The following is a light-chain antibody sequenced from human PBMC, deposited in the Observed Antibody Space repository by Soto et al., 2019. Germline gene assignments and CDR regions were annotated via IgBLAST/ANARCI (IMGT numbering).Light chain of an antibody. Sequence: QSVLTQPRSVSGSPGQSVTISCTGTSSDVGGYNYVSWYQQHPGKAPKLMIYDVSKRPSGVPDRFSGSKSGNTASLTISGFQAEDEADYYCCSYAGSYTLVFGGGTQLTVL. J-gene: IGLJ2*01. CDR3: CSYAGSYTLV. V-gene: IGLV2-11*01. CDR1: SSDVGGYNY. CDR2: DVS.